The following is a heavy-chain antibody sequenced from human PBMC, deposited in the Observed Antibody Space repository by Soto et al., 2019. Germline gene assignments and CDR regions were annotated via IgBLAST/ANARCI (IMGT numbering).Heavy chain of an antibody. J-gene: IGHJ4*02. CDR3: ASRGSSGSYYPFDY. Sequence: SVKVSCKSSGGTFSSYAISWVRQAPGQGLEWMGGIIPIFGTANYAQKFQGRVTITADESTSTAYMELSSLRSEDTAVYYCASRGSSGSYYPFDYWGQGTLVTVSS. V-gene: IGHV1-69*13. CDR2: IIPIFGTA. D-gene: IGHD1-26*01. CDR1: GGTFSSYA.